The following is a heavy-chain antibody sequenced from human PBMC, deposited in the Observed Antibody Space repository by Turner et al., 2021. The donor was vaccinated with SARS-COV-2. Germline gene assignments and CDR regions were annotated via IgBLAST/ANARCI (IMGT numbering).Heavy chain of an antibody. J-gene: IGHJ6*02. CDR3: ARDGAWKPEGMDV. V-gene: IGHV3-53*01. CDR2: IYSGGST. Sequence: EVQLVDSGGGLIQPGGSLRLSSAASGFTVSSNYMSWVRQGPGKGLEWVSVIYSGGSTYYADSVKSRFTISRDNSKNTLYLQMNSLRAEDTAVYYCARDGAWKPEGMDVWGQGTTVTVSS. D-gene: IGHD1-1*01. CDR1: GFTVSSNY.